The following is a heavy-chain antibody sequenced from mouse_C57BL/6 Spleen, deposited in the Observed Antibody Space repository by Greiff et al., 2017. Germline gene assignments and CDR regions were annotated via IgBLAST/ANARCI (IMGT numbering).Heavy chain of an antibody. CDR2: IDPNSGGT. D-gene: IGHD2-4*01. CDR3: ARALYDYGDAMDY. V-gene: IGHV1-72*01. Sequence: QVQLQQPGAELVKPGASVKLSCKASGYTFTSYWMHWVKPRPGRCLEWIGRIDPNSGGTKYNEKFKSKAPLTVDKPSSTAYMQLSSLTSEDSAVYYGARALYDYGDAMDYWGTGTSVTVSS. J-gene: IGHJ4*01. CDR1: GYTFTSYW.